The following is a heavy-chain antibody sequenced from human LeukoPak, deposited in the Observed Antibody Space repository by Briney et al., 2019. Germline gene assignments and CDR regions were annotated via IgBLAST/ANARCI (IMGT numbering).Heavy chain of an antibody. CDR3: ARGLTTTPNYFDP. CDR1: GFTFSSYS. D-gene: IGHD4-17*01. J-gene: IGHJ5*02. V-gene: IGHV3-48*01. Sequence: PGGFLRLSCAASGFTFSSYSMNWVRQAPGKGLEWVSYISSSSSTIYYADSVKGRFTISRDNARNSLYLQMNSLRAEETAVYYCARGLTTTPNYFDPWGQGTLVTVSS. CDR2: ISSSSSTI.